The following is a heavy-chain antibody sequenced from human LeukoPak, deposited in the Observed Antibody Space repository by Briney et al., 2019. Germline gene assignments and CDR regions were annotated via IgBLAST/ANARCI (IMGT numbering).Heavy chain of an antibody. J-gene: IGHJ4*02. CDR2: IYTSGSA. D-gene: IGHD6-19*01. Sequence: PSETLSLTCSVSGGVSGGSITNYYCTWIRQPAGKGLEWIGRIYTSGSAAYNPSLNSRVTMSVDTSKNQFSLKLNSATAVDTAVYYCATTAYSSAWRFDYWGQGALVTVSS. V-gene: IGHV4-4*07. CDR1: GGSITNYY. CDR3: ATTAYSSAWRFDY.